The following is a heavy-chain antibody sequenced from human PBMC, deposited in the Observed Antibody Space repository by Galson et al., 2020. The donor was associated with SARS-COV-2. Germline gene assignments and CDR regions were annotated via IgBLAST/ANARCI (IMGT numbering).Heavy chain of an antibody. CDR3: ARGRGRGRYCSSTSCYTQGKYYYGMDV. D-gene: IGHD2-2*02. V-gene: IGHV4-34*01. Sequence: SETLSLTCAVYGGSFSGYYWSWIRQPPGKGLEWIGEINHSGSTNYNPSLKSRVTISVDTSKNQFSLKLSSVTAADTAVYYCARGRGRGRYCSSTSCYTQGKYYYGMDVWGQGTTVTVSS. CDR1: GGSFSGYY. J-gene: IGHJ6*02. CDR2: INHSGST.